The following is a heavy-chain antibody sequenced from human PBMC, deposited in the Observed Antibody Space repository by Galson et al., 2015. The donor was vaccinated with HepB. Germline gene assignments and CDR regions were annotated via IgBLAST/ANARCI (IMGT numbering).Heavy chain of an antibody. J-gene: IGHJ6*02. V-gene: IGHV3-72*01. D-gene: IGHD3-10*01. CDR2: IRDKANTYTT. Sequence: SLRLSCAASGFTFSDPYMDWVRQAPGKGLEWVGRIRDKANTYTTEYAASVKGRFTISRDDSKNLVYLQMNSLKIEDTAVYYCTRVKMVWGVNRYYQYGMDVWGQGTTVTVSS. CDR3: TRVKMVWGVNRYYQYGMDV. CDR1: GFTFSDPY.